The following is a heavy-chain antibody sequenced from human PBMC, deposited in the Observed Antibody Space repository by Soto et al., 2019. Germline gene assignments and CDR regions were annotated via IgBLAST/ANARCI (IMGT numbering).Heavy chain of an antibody. CDR3: ASETTTLDSSGWYGYYFDY. V-gene: IGHV3-30*03. D-gene: IGHD6-19*01. CDR2: ISYDGSNK. Sequence: PGGSLRLSCAASGFTFSSYGMHWVRQAPGKGLEWVAVISYDGSNKYYADSVKGRFTISRDNSKNTLYLQMNSLRAEDTAVYYCASETTTLDSSGWYGYYFDYWGQGTLVTVSS. CDR1: GFTFSSYG. J-gene: IGHJ4*02.